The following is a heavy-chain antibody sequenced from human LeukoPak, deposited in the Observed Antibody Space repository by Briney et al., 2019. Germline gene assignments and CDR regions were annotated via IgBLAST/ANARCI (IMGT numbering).Heavy chain of an antibody. CDR2: IDKKDKGYATAT. V-gene: IGHV3-73*01. D-gene: IGHD1-26*01. CDR3: TRDSGTYNWFDP. CDR1: GFTFSGSA. Sequence: TGGSLRLSCAASGFTFSGSAIHWVRQSSGKGLEWVGQIDKKDKGYATATAYAASVKGRFTISRDDSINTAYLQMKSLKTEDTARYYCTRDSGTYNWFDPWGQGTLVTVSS. J-gene: IGHJ5*02.